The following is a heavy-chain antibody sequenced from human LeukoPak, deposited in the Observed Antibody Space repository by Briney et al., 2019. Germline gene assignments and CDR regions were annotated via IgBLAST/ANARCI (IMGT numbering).Heavy chain of an antibody. D-gene: IGHD3-10*01. Sequence: GGSLRLSCAASGFTFSSYSMNWVRQAPGKALEWVSSISSSSSYIYYADSVKGRFTISRDNDKNSLYLQMNSLRAEDTAVYYCARSGGYGSGSYCDYWGQGTLVTVSS. CDR3: ARSGGYGSGSYCDY. CDR2: ISSSSSYI. V-gene: IGHV3-21*01. CDR1: GFTFSSYS. J-gene: IGHJ4*02.